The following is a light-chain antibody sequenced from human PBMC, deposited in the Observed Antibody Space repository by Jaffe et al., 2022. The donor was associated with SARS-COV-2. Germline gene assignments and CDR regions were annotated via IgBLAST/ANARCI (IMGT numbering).Light chain of an antibody. CDR2: YKSDSDK. J-gene: IGLJ3*02. CDR1: SGINVGTYN. V-gene: IGLV5-45*02. CDR3: MIWHSSAWV. Sequence: QAVLTQPSSLSASPGASASLTCTLRSGINVGTYNIYWYQQKPGSPPQYLLRYKSDSDKHQGSGVPSRFSGSKDASANAGILLISGLQSEDEADYYCMIWHSSAWVFGGGTKLTVL.